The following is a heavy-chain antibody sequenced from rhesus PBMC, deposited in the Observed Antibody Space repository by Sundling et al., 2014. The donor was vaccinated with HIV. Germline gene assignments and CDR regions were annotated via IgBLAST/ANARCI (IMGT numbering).Heavy chain of an antibody. J-gene: IGHJ6*01. Sequence: QVQLQESGPGLVKPSETLSLTCVVSGDSINSGYYYWSWIRQSPTKGLEWIGYITHTGTTSYNPSLRSRVTISRDTSKNQFSLKLRSVTAADTAVYYCAIQYKYGLDSWGQGVVVTVSS. D-gene: IGHD3-3*01. V-gene: IGHV4-122*02. CDR2: ITHTGTT. CDR1: GDSINSGYYY. CDR3: AIQYKYGLDS.